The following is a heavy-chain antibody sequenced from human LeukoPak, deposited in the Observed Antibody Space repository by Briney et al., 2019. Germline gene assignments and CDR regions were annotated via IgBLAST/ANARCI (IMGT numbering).Heavy chain of an antibody. D-gene: IGHD3-10*01. Sequence: GGSLRLSCAASGFTFSSHWMHWVSQAPGKGLVWVSRINNDGSRTTYADSVKGRFTISRDNAKKTLYLQMNSLRAEDTAVYYCAASITMFDYWGQGTLVTVSS. J-gene: IGHJ4*02. V-gene: IGHV3-74*01. CDR1: GFTFSSHW. CDR3: AASITMFDY. CDR2: INNDGSRT.